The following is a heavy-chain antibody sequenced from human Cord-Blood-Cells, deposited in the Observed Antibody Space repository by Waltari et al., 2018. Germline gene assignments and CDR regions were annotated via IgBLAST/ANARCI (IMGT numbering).Heavy chain of an antibody. CDR3: ARARDYGDSSSDY. CDR2: ISPYNGKT. V-gene: IGHV1-18*01. Sequence: QVQLVQSGAEVKKPGASVKVSCKASGYTFNSYGISWVRQAPGQGLEWMGWISPYNGKTNYAQKLQGRLTMTTDTSTSRAYMELRSLSSDDTAVYYCARARDYGDSSSDYWGQGTLVTICS. CDR1: GYTFNSYG. J-gene: IGHJ4*02. D-gene: IGHD4-17*01.